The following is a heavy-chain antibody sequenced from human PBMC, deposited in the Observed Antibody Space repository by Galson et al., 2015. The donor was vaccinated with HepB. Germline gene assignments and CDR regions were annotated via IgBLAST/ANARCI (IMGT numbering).Heavy chain of an antibody. V-gene: IGHV4-59*08. Sequence: ETLSLTCTVSGGSISSYYWSWIRQPPGKGMEWVGYVYYSGSTNYNPSLKSRVTISVDTSKNQFSLKLSSVTAADTAVYYCARSYCNGGSCWGNWFDPWGQGTLVTVSS. D-gene: IGHD2-15*01. CDR2: VYYSGST. J-gene: IGHJ5*02. CDR3: ARSYCNGGSCWGNWFDP. CDR1: GGSISSYY.